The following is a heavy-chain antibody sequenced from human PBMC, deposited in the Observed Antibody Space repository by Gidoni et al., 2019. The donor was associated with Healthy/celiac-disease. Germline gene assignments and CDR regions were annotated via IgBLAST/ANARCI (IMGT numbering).Heavy chain of an antibody. V-gene: IGHV3-30-3*01. CDR3: ARDSSGAGAFDI. D-gene: IGHD6-19*01. J-gene: IGHJ3*02. CDR1: GFTFSSYA. Sequence: QVQLVASGGGVVQPGRSLRLSCAASGFTFSSYAMHWVRQAPGKGLEWVAVISYDGSNKYYADSVKGRFTISRDNSKNTLYLQMNSLRAEDTAVYYCARDSSGAGAFDIWGQGTMVTVSS. CDR2: ISYDGSNK.